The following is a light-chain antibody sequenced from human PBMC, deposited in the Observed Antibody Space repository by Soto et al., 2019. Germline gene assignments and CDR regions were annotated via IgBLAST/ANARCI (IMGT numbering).Light chain of an antibody. Sequence: EIVMTQSPATLSVSPGERATLSCRASQSVSRYLAWYQQKPGQAPRLLIFAASNRATGIPDRFSGSGSGTDFTLTISRLEPEDFAMYFCQQYSSPPQTFGQGTKVDIK. CDR1: QSVSRY. J-gene: IGKJ1*01. V-gene: IGKV3-20*01. CDR3: QQYSSPPQT. CDR2: AAS.